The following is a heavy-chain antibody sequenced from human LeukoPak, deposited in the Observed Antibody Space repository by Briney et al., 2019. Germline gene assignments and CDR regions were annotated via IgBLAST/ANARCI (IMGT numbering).Heavy chain of an antibody. CDR1: GFTFSSYA. CDR2: ISGSGGST. CDR3: AKGGRYYYYYGMDV. Sequence: GGSLRLSCAASGFTFSSYAMSWVRQAPGKGLEWVSAISGSGGSTYYADSVKGRFTISRDNSKNTLYLQMNSLRAEDTAVYYCAKGGRYYYYYGMDVWGQGTTVTVSS. D-gene: IGHD3-10*01. V-gene: IGHV3-23*01. J-gene: IGHJ6*02.